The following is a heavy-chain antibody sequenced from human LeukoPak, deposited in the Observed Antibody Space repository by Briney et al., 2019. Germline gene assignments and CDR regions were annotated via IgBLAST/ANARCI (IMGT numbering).Heavy chain of an antibody. J-gene: IGHJ4*02. Sequence: GGSLRLSCAASGFSVRTTFMCWVRQAPGKGLEWVSGISGRDVKLYYADSVKGRFTISRDDSKNTLYLQMNSLRAEDTAIYYCAKRTRDGYNTPIDDWGQGTLVTVSS. CDR3: AKRTRDGYNTPIDD. CDR2: ISGRDVKL. V-gene: IGHV3-23*01. CDR1: GFSVRTTF. D-gene: IGHD5-24*01.